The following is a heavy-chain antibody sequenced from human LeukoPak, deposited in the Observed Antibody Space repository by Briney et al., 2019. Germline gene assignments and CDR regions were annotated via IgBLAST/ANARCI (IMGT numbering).Heavy chain of an antibody. V-gene: IGHV3-43*02. Sequence: GASLRLSCAASGFTFGDYDMHWVRQAPGKGLEWVSLIRPDAATTRYTDSVKGRFTISRDNSKDSLYLQMNSLRTEDTALYYCARDNTGSYEYWGQGTLVTASP. CDR3: ARDNTGSYEY. CDR2: IRPDAATT. D-gene: IGHD1-26*01. CDR1: GFTFGDYD. J-gene: IGHJ4*02.